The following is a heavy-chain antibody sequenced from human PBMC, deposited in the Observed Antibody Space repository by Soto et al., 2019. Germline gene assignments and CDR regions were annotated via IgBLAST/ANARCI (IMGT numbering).Heavy chain of an antibody. CDR3: ARDASYYSLWSGYYPSRNGMDV. D-gene: IGHD3-3*01. J-gene: IGHJ6*02. CDR2: IWYDGSKK. CDR1: GFTFSSFG. Sequence: QVQVVESGGGVVQPGRSLRLSCAASGFTFSSFGMHWVRQAPGKGLEWVSLIWYDGSKKSYGDSVKGRFTISRDNSRKTVYLQMNSLRDDDTAVYYCARDASYYSLWSGYYPSRNGMDVWGQGTTVTVSS. V-gene: IGHV3-33*01.